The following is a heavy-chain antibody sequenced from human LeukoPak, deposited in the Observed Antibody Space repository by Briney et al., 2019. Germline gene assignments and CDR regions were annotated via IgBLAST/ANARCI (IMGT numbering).Heavy chain of an antibody. CDR3: AKAGARLLWFGELFPHLNYYYYYMDV. CDR1: GFTFSSYG. J-gene: IGHJ6*03. D-gene: IGHD3-10*01. Sequence: GGSLRLSCAASGFTFSSYGMSWVRQAPGKGLEWVSVISGSGGSTYYADSVKGRFTISRDNSKNTLYLQMNSLRAEDTAVYYCAKAGARLLWFGELFPHLNYYYYYMDVWGKGTTVTISS. V-gene: IGHV3-23*01. CDR2: ISGSGGST.